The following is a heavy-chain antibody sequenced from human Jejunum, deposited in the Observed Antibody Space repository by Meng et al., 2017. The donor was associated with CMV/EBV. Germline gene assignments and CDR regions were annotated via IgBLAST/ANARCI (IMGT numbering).Heavy chain of an antibody. J-gene: IGHJ5*02. CDR3: ARGLMGCTSTSCYSGWFDP. CDR1: DYY. V-gene: IGHV3-11*04. CDR2: ISSSGSTI. D-gene: IGHD2-2*02. Sequence: DYYMSWIRQAPGKGLEWVSYISSSGSTIYYADSVKGRFTISRDNAKNSLFLQMNSLRAEDTAVYYCARGLMGCTSTSCYSGWFDPWGQGTLVTVSS.